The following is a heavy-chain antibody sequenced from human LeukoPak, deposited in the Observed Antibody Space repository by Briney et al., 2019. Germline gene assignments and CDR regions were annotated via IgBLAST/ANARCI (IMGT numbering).Heavy chain of an antibody. CDR2: FDPEDGET. V-gene: IGHV1-24*01. J-gene: IGHJ4*02. Sequence: GASVKVSCKVSGYTLTELSMHWVRQAPGKGLEWMGGFDPEDGETIYAQKFQGRVTMTEDTSTDTAYMELSSLRSEDTAVYYCATDLIWDSYGPPRGYWGQGTLVTVSS. CDR1: GYTLTELS. D-gene: IGHD5-18*01. CDR3: ATDLIWDSYGPPRGY.